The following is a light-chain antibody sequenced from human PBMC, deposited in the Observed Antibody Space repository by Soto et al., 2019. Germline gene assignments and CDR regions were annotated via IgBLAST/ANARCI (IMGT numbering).Light chain of an antibody. CDR2: DGF. Sequence: DIVFTHSPSTLSLSPVERATLSFVASQSVSSSRLAWYQQKPALAPRLLIYDGFLRATGIPDRFSGSGSGTDFTLTISRLEPEDFAVYYCQQYGNSPITFGQGTRLEIK. V-gene: IGKV3D-20*01. CDR3: QQYGNSPIT. J-gene: IGKJ5*01. CDR1: QSVSSSR.